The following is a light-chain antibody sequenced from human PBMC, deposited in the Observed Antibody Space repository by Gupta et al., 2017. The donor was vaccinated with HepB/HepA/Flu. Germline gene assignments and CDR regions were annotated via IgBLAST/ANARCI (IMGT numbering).Light chain of an antibody. J-gene: IGLJ2*01. CDR2: DVN. CDR1: SSDVGTYNI. Sequence: QSALTQPASVSGSPGQSITIPCTGTSSDVGTYNIVSWYQQHPDKATNLRMDDVNRWPSAVSNRFACSKSGTTASPTLTVLQTEEEAADDCYSSAGTSGGGVFGGGTKLTVL. V-gene: IGLV2-23*02. CDR3: YSSAGTSGGGV.